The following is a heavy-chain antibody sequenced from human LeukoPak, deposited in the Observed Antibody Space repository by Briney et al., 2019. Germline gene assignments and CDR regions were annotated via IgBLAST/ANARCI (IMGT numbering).Heavy chain of an antibody. CDR3: ARHSQWGLVPWTFDI. Sequence: PSETLSLTCAAASYSTSSDYYWGWIRQPPGQGLEWIGTIFHSGSTYYNPSLVRRISMSVDTSKNHFSLKLYSVTAADTAVYSCARHSQWGLVPWTFDIWGRGTMVTVSS. CDR1: SYSTSSDYY. V-gene: IGHV4-38-2*01. CDR2: IFHSGST. D-gene: IGHD2-21*01. J-gene: IGHJ3*02.